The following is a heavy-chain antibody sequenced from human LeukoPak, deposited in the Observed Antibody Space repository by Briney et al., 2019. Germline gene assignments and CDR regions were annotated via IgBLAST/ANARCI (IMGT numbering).Heavy chain of an antibody. V-gene: IGHV1-46*01. CDR1: GYTFSNHY. D-gene: IGHD3-22*01. CDR2: INPSDAST. J-gene: IGHJ4*02. CDR3: ARHSSGFFRFFDY. Sequence: GASVKVSCKASGYTFSNHYIHWVRQAPGQELEWMGVINPSDASTNYAQKFPDRVTMTRDTSTTTVYMELSSLQSEDTAVYYCARHSSGFFRFFDYWGQGTLVTVSS.